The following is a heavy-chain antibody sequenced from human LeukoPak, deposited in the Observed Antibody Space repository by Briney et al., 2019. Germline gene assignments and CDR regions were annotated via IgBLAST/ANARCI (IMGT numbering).Heavy chain of an antibody. D-gene: IGHD3-10*01. V-gene: IGHV3-48*01. CDR2: ISSSSSTI. J-gene: IGHJ4*02. CDR1: GFTFSSYS. Sequence: GGSLRLSCAASGFTFSSYSMNWVRQAPGKGLEWVSYISSSSSTIYYADSVKGRFTISRDNAKNSLYLQMNSLRAEDTAVYYCARPAGRVRGVYYFDYWGQGPLVTVSS. CDR3: ARPAGRVRGVYYFDY.